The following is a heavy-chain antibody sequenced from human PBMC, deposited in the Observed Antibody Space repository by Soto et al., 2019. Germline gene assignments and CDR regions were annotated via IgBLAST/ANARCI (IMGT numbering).Heavy chain of an antibody. CDR3: ARMGEGGEYAGSSCGYFDP. CDR2: SDYRGRT. Sequence: QVQLQESGPGLVKPSQTLSLTCTVSAGSISSGDYYWSWIRQPPGKGLEWIGYSDYRGRTYYNPSLKSQVNVSGDTSMDQISLKPSSVTAADPGVYYCARMGEGGEYAGSSCGYFDPLGRGSPICVSS. V-gene: IGHV4-30-4*01. J-gene: IGHJ2*01. D-gene: IGHD2-15*01. CDR1: AGSISSGDYY.